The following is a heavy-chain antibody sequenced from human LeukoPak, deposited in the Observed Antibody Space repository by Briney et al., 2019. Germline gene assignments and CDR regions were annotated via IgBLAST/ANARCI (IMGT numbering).Heavy chain of an antibody. CDR3: ARVSYYDSSGYYPDKYYFDY. CDR2: IIPIFGTA. J-gene: IGHJ4*02. CDR1: GGTFSSYA. Sequence: SVKVSCKASGGTFSSYAISRVRQAPGQGLEWMGGIIPIFGTANYAQKFQGRVTITADESTSTAYMELSSLRSEDTAVYYCARVSYYDSSGYYPDKYYFDYWGQGTLVTVSS. D-gene: IGHD3-22*01. V-gene: IGHV1-69*13.